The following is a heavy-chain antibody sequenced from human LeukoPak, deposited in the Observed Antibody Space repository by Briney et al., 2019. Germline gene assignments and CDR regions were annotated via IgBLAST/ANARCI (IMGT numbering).Heavy chain of an antibody. D-gene: IGHD6-13*01. J-gene: IGHJ3*02. CDR3: ARATAIGVVGTGAFDI. CDR1: GDSVSTNNEA. Sequence: SQTLSLTCAISGDSVSTNNEAWNWIRQSPSRGLEWLGRTYYTSKWFNNYAVSVKSRITITPDTSKNQFSLQLNSVTPEDTAVYYCARATAIGVVGTGAFDIWGQGTMVTVSS. CDR2: TYYTSKWFN. V-gene: IGHV6-1*01.